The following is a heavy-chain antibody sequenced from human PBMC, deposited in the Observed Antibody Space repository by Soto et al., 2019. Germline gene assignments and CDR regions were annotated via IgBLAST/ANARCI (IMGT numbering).Heavy chain of an antibody. D-gene: IGHD6-19*01. CDR2: IHHSGST. Sequence: QMQLQESGPRLVKPSETLSLTCAVSSASISSEQRWSWVCQPPGKGLEWIGEIHHSGSTNNNPSLKSRVTMSVDKSKNQFSLNLSSVTAADTAVYYCARSFGWYAIDQWGQRTLVTVSS. J-gene: IGHJ1*01. CDR1: SASISSEQR. CDR3: ARSFGWYAIDQ. V-gene: IGHV4-4*02.